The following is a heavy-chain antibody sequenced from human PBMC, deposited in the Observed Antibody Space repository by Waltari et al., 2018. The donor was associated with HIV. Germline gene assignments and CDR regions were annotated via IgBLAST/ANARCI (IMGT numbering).Heavy chain of an antibody. V-gene: IGHV1-18*01. J-gene: IGHJ4*02. D-gene: IGHD3-22*01. CDR3: ARARRYYYDSSGYYGY. CDR2: ISAYNGNT. Sequence: MGWISAYNGNTNYAQKLQGRVTMTTDTSTSTAYMELRSLRSDDTAVYYCARARRYYYDSSGYYGYWGQGTLVTVSS.